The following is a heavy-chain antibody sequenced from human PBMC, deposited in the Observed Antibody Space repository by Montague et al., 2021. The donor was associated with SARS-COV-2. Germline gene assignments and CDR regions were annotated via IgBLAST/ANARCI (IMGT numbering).Heavy chain of an antibody. D-gene: IGHD3-3*01. Sequence: ETLSLTCTVSGGSITSYYWSWIRQPAGKGLECIGLIYTSGSTNYNPSXKSRVTMSVDTSRKQFSLKLTSVTAADTAVYYCARSSVAVSTIPLLESWGQGALVIVSS. J-gene: IGHJ1*01. CDR2: IYTSGST. CDR3: ARSSVAVSTIPLLES. V-gene: IGHV4-4*07. CDR1: GGSITSYY.